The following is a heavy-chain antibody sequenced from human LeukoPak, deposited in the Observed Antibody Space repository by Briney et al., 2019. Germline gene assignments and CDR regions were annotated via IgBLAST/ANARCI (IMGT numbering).Heavy chain of an antibody. V-gene: IGHV3-48*03. CDR3: ARAPYYGSGYFFDY. D-gene: IGHD3-10*01. CDR2: ISSSGSTI. CDR1: GFTFSSYA. Sequence: GGSLRLSCAASGFTFSSYAMNWVRQAPGKGLEWVSYISSSGSTIYYADSVKGRFTISRDNAKNSLYLQMNSLRAEDTAVYYCARAPYYGSGYFFDYWGQGTLVTVSS. J-gene: IGHJ4*02.